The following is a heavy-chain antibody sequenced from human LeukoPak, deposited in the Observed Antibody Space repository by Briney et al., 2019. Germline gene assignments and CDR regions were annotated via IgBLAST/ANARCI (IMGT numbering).Heavy chain of an antibody. CDR3: ARDEYY. Sequence: PSETLSLTCAVYGGSFSGYYWSWIRQPPGKGLEWIGEINHSGSTNYNPSLKSRVTISVDTSKNQFSLKLSSVTAADTAVYYCARDEYYWGQGTLVTVSS. CDR2: INHSGST. J-gene: IGHJ4*02. CDR1: GGSFSGYY. V-gene: IGHV4-34*01.